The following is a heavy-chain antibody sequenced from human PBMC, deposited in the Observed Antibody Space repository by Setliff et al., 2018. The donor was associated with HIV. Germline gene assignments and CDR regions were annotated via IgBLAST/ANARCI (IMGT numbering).Heavy chain of an antibody. CDR1: GDSISGYY. Sequence: SETLSLTCTVSGDSISGYYWSWIRQPAGKGLEWIGRIYSPIISTNYNPSLKSRVTMSVDTSKNQFSLKLTSVTAADTAFYFCARMAGDSGYPFDNWGQGTLVTVSS. V-gene: IGHV4-4*07. CDR2: IYSPIIST. CDR3: ARMAGDSGYPFDN. J-gene: IGHJ4*02. D-gene: IGHD5-12*01.